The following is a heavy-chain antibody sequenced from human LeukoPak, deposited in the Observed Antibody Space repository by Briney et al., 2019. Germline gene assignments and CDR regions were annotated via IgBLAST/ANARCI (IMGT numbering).Heavy chain of an antibody. CDR3: ARGHQFYDSSGYHLLLRGSAEYFQH. CDR1: GYTFTSYD. J-gene: IGHJ1*01. Sequence: ASVKVSCKASGYTFTSYDINWVRQATGQGLEWMGWMNPNSGNTGYAQKFQGRVTMTRNTSISTAYMELSSLRSEDTAVYYCARGHQFYDSSGYHLLLRGSAEYFQHWGQGTLVTVSS. CDR2: MNPNSGNT. D-gene: IGHD3-22*01. V-gene: IGHV1-8*01.